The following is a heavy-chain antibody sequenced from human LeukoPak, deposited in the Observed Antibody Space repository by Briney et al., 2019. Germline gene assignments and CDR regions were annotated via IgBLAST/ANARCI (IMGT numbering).Heavy chain of an antibody. D-gene: IGHD2-21*01. V-gene: IGHV1-2*02. CDR1: GYSFTDYY. CDR3: ARADRLHGGPYLIGP. CDR2: INPNSGGT. Sequence: ASVKVSCKTSGYSFTDYYMHWVRQAPGQGLAWMGWINPNSGGTSSAQKFQDRVTMPRDTSITTVYLEVSWLTSDDTAIYYCARADRLHGGPYLIGPWGQGTLVTVSS. J-gene: IGHJ5*02.